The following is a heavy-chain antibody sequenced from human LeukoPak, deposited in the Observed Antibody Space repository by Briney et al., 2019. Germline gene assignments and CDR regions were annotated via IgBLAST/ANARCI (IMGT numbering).Heavy chain of an antibody. D-gene: IGHD3-22*01. V-gene: IGHV3-33*01. CDR3: ARAEYYDSSGSSFDY. CDR2: IWYDGSNK. CDR1: GFTFSSYG. Sequence: GGSLRLSCAASGFTFSSYGMHWVRQVPGKGLEWVAVIWYDGSNKYYADSVKGRFTISRDNSKNTLYLQMNSLRAEDTAVYYCARAEYYDSSGSSFDYWGQGTLVTVSS. J-gene: IGHJ4*02.